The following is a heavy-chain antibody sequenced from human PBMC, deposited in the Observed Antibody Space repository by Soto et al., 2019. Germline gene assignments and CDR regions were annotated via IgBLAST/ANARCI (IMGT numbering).Heavy chain of an antibody. V-gene: IGHV1-18*01. J-gene: IGHJ3*02. CDR3: ARFLTEGVTYREDAFDI. CDR1: GYTFTSHG. CDR2: ISTYNGKT. Sequence: HVQLVQSGGEVKKPGASVKVSCKASGYTFTSHGFSWVRQAPGQGLEWMGWISTYNGKTDYAKKFQGRVTMTADTRTNTGYMELRSLRSDDTAVYYCARFLTEGVTYREDAFDIWGQGTKVTVSS. D-gene: IGHD3-16*02.